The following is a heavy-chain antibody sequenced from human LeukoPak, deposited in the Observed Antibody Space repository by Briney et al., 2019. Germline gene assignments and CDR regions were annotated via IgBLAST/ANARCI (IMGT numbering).Heavy chain of an antibody. D-gene: IGHD1-26*01. J-gene: IGHJ5*02. CDR2: IYSSGNT. CDR3: AGEVGGSWFDP. V-gene: IGHV4-61*02. Sequence: SETLSLTCTVSGGSISSGSHYWSWIRQPAGKGLEWIGRIYSSGNTNYNPSLKSRVSISLDTSKNQFSLNLSSVTAADTAVYYCAGEVGGSWFDPWGLGTLVTVSS. CDR1: GGSISSGSHY.